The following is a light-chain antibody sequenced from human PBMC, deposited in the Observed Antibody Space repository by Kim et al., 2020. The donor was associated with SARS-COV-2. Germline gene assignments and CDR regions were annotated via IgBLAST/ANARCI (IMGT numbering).Light chain of an antibody. V-gene: IGLV3-1*01. CDR1: MLGHKY. CDR3: QAWDNGTV. J-gene: IGLJ3*02. Sequence: VSVSPGQTASSTCSGDMLGHKYVSWYQQPPGQSPVLVIYHDTKRPSGISERFSGSKSGNTATLTISGTQALDEADYYCQAWDNGTVFGGGTQLTVL. CDR2: HDT.